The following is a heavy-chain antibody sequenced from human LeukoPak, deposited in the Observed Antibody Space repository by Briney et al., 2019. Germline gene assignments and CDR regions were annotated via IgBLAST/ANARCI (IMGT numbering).Heavy chain of an antibody. J-gene: IGHJ4*02. V-gene: IGHV3-23*01. D-gene: IGHD6-19*01. CDR1: GFTFSSYA. CDR3: AKETYSSGWYPYFDY. Sequence: GGSLRLSCVASGFTFSSYAMSWVRQAPGKGLEWVSGISDSGGSTYYADSVKGRFTISRDNSKNTLFLRMNSLRAEDTAVYYCAKETYSSGWYPYFDYWGQGTLVTVSS. CDR2: ISDSGGST.